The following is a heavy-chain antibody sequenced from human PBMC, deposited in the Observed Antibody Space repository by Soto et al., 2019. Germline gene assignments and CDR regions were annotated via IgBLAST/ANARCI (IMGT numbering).Heavy chain of an antibody. CDR3: ARDGSYGYDSSGYYYSY. Sequence: GGSLRLSCAASGFTFSSYGMHWVRQAPGKGLEWVAVIWYDGSNKYYADSVKGRFTISRDNSKNTLYLQMNSLRAEDTAVYYCARDGSYGYDSSGYYYSYWGQGTLVTVSS. D-gene: IGHD3-22*01. J-gene: IGHJ4*02. V-gene: IGHV3-33*01. CDR2: IWYDGSNK. CDR1: GFTFSSYG.